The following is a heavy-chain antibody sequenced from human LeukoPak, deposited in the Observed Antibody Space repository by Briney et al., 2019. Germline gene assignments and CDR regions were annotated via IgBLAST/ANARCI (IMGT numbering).Heavy chain of an antibody. J-gene: IGHJ4*02. CDR3: ARSYYYDPLFDY. V-gene: IGHV1-46*01. CDR2: INPSGGST. D-gene: IGHD3-22*01. Sequence: ASVKVSCKASGYSFTAYYMHWVRQAPGQGLEWMGIINPSGGSTSYTQKFQGRVTMTRDMSTSTVYMELSSLRSEDTAVYYCARSYYYDPLFDYWGQGTLVTVSS. CDR1: GYSFTAYY.